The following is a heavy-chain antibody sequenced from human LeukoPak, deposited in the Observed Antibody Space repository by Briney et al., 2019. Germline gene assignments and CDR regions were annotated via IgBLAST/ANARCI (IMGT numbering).Heavy chain of an antibody. D-gene: IGHD2-2*01. V-gene: IGHV1-46*01. CDR2: INPSGGST. Sequence: ASVKVSCKASGYTFTSYGISWVRQAPGQGLEWMGIINPSGGSTSYAQKFQGRVTMTRDTSTSTVYMELSSLRSEDTAVYYCARDQAPGYCSITSSYLVGYNWFDPWGKETLVTVSP. CDR3: ARDQAPGYCSITSSYLVGYNWFDP. CDR1: GYTFTSYG. J-gene: IGHJ5*02.